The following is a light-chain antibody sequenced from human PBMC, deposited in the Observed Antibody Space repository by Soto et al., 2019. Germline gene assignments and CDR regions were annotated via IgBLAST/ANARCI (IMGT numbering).Light chain of an antibody. Sequence: EIVLTQSPGTLSLSPGEGATLSCRSSQDVGTNYRAWYQQKPGQAPRLLIFGASSRASGVPGRFSGSGSGTDFTLTISRLEPVDSAVYYCQQFINSPYMYTFGQGTKLEI. J-gene: IGKJ2*01. CDR1: QDVGTNY. CDR2: GAS. V-gene: IGKV3-20*01. CDR3: QQFINSPYMYT.